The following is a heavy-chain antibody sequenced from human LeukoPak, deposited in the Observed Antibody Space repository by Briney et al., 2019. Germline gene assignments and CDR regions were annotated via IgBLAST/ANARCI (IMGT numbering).Heavy chain of an antibody. CDR1: GFTFSSDW. J-gene: IGHJ4*02. V-gene: IGHV3-7*04. CDR2: IKQDGSEK. Sequence: GGSLRLSCAASGFTFSSDWMSWVRQAPGKGLEWVANIKQDGSEKYYVDSVKGRFTISKDNAKNSLYLQMNSLRAEDTAVYYCARDRETAMADWGQGTLVTVSS. CDR3: ARDRETAMAD. D-gene: IGHD5-18*01.